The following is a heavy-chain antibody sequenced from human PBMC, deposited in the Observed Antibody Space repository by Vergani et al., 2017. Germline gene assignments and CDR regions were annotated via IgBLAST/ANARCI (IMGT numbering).Heavy chain of an antibody. J-gene: IGHJ6*02. D-gene: IGHD4-17*01. V-gene: IGHV1-24*01. Sequence: QVQLVQSGAEVKKPGASVKVSCKVSGYTLTELSMHWVRQAPGKGLEWMGGFDPEDGETIYAQKFQGRVTMTEDTSTDTAYMELSSVTAADTAVYYCARLPLEATVTIGWSDYYGMDVWGQGTTVTVSS. CDR2: FDPEDGET. CDR3: ARLPLEATVTIGWSDYYGMDV. CDR1: GYTLTELS.